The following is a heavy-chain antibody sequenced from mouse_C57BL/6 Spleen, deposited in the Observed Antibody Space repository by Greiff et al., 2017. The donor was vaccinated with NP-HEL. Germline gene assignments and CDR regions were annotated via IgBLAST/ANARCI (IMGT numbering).Heavy chain of an antibody. CDR3: ARQLGAWFAY. CDR2: IDPSDSYT. D-gene: IGHD3-1*01. Sequence: VQLQQPGAELVMPGASVKLSCKASGYTFTSYWMHWVKQRPGQGLEWIGEIDPSDSYTNYNQKFKGKSTLTVDKSSSTAYMQLSSLTSEDSAVYYCARQLGAWFAYWGQGTLVTVSA. CDR1: GYTFTSYW. J-gene: IGHJ3*01. V-gene: IGHV1-69*01.